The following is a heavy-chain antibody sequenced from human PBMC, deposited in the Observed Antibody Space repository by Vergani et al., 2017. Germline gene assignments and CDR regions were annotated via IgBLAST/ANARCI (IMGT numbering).Heavy chain of an antibody. J-gene: IGHJ4*02. CDR2: SNPNNGGT. V-gene: IGHV1-2*06. CDR3: ASDAESGLGATYDFDF. CDR1: GYTVTGYY. D-gene: IGHD1-26*01. Sequence: QGHRVRSGAEVKKPGASLTVSCKVSGYTVTGYYMHCVRQADGQGPEWMVRSNPNNGGTNSAQKLQGRVTMTRDTSIRTAYRELSRLRYDDTAMYYCASDAESGLGATYDFDFWGQGTLVTVSS.